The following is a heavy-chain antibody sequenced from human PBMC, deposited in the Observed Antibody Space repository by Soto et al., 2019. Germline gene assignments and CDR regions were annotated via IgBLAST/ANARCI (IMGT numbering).Heavy chain of an antibody. CDR3: ARVYGTFDY. CDR2: IKQDGSEK. J-gene: IGHJ4*02. CDR1: GFTFGNYW. D-gene: IGHD4-17*01. Sequence: EVQLVESGGGLVQPGGSLRLSCAASGFTFGNYWMSWVRQAPGTGLEWVANIKQDGSEKYYVDSVKGRFTISRDNAKNSLYVQMNSLRAEDTAVHYCARVYGTFDYWGQGTLVTVSS. V-gene: IGHV3-7*05.